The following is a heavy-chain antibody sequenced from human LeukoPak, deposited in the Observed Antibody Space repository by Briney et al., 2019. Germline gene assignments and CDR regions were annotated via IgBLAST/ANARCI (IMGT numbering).Heavy chain of an antibody. CDR3: ARGANPGDY. D-gene: IGHD4/OR15-4a*01. Sequence: SGTLSLTCTVSNGSISSYYWSWIRQPAGKGLEWIGRIYSSGSTNYNPSLKSRVTMSVDTSKNQFSLTLTSVTAADTAVYYCARGANPGDYWGQGTLVTVSS. CDR2: IYSSGST. CDR1: NGSISSYY. J-gene: IGHJ4*02. V-gene: IGHV4-4*07.